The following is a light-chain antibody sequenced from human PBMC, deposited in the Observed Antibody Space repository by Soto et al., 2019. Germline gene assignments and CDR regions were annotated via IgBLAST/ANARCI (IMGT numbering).Light chain of an antibody. Sequence: QSALTQPASVSASPGQSITISCTGTSNDIGAYNYVSWYQQHPGKAPRLMIYEVSNRPSGVSSRFSGSKSGNTASLTISGLQADDEADYYWCSYTIGKTEVFGGGTKVTVL. CDR3: CSYTIGKTEV. CDR1: SNDIGAYNY. J-gene: IGLJ3*02. V-gene: IGLV2-14*01. CDR2: EVS.